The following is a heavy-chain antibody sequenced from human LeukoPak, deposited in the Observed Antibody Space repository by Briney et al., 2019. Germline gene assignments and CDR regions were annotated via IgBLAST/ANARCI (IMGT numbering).Heavy chain of an antibody. D-gene: IGHD1-26*01. Sequence: PSQTLSLTCAVSGGSISSGGYSWSWIRQPPGKGLEWIGYIYHSGSTYYNPSLKSRVTISVDRSKNQFSLKLSSVTAADTAVYYCARARIVGATSFDYWGQGTPVTVSS. CDR1: GGSISSGGYS. J-gene: IGHJ4*02. CDR3: ARARIVGATSFDY. CDR2: IYHSGST. V-gene: IGHV4-30-2*01.